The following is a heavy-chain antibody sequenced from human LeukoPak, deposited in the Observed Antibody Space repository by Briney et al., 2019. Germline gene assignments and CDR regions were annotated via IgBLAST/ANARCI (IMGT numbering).Heavy chain of an antibody. Sequence: GGSLRLSCAASGFTFSSYSMNWVRQAPGKGLEWVSYISSSSSTIYYADSVKGRFTISRDNAKNSLYLQMNSLRAEDTAVYYCARDGDIVATIPEHFDYWGQGTLVTVSS. CDR1: GFTFSSYS. J-gene: IGHJ4*02. V-gene: IGHV3-48*04. D-gene: IGHD5-12*01. CDR2: ISSSSSTI. CDR3: ARDGDIVATIPEHFDY.